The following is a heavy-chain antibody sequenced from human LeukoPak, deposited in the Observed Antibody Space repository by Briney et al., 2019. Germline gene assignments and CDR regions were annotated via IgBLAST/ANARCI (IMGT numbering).Heavy chain of an antibody. CDR1: GYTFTSYG. V-gene: IGHV1-18*04. CDR3: ARDPSRPPIRAYGSGSCWFDP. J-gene: IGHJ5*02. Sequence: GASVKVSCKASGYTFTSYGISWVRQAPGQGLEWMGWISAYNGNTNYAQKLQGRVTMTTDTSTSTAYMELRSLRSDDTAVYYCARDPSRPPIRAYGSGSCWFDPWGQGTLVTVSS. CDR2: ISAYNGNT. D-gene: IGHD3-10*01.